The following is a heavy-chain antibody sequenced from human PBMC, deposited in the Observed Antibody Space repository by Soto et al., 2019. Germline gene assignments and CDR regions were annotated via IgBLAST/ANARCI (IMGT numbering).Heavy chain of an antibody. CDR1: GGSISSHY. CDR3: ARGRLYGGWDYYYGMDV. J-gene: IGHJ6*02. Sequence: SETLSLTCTVSGGSISSHYWSWIRQPPGKGLEWIGCIFYSGTTYYNPSLKSRVTISVDTSKNQFSLKLSSVTAADTAVYYCARGRLYGGWDYYYGMDVWGQGTTVTVSS. V-gene: IGHV4-59*11. CDR2: IFYSGTT. D-gene: IGHD3-10*02.